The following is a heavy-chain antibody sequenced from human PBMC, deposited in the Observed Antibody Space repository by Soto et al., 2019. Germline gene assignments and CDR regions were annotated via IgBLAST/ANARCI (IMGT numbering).Heavy chain of an antibody. CDR2: IYHSGST. CDR3: ARAPYSGSYYAFDI. D-gene: IGHD1-26*01. CDR1: GYSISSGYY. J-gene: IGHJ3*02. Sequence: KQSQTLSLTCTVSGYSISSGYYWGWIRQPPGKGLEWIGSIYHSGSTYYNPSLKSRVTISVDTSKNQFSLKLSSVTAADTAVYYCARAPYSGSYYAFDIWGQGTMVTVSS. V-gene: IGHV4-38-2*02.